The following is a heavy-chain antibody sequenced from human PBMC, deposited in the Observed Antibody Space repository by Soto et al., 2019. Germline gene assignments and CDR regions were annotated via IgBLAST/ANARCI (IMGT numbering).Heavy chain of an antibody. CDR3: ARDYDFWSGYHQSYAFDI. CDR1: GFTFSSYS. V-gene: IGHV3-21*01. D-gene: IGHD3-3*01. Sequence: GGSLRLSCAASGFTFSSYSMNWVRQAPGKGLEWVSSISSSSSYIYYADSVKGRCTISRDNAKNSLYLQMNSLRAEDTAVYYCARDYDFWSGYHQSYAFDIWGQGTMVTVSS. J-gene: IGHJ3*02. CDR2: ISSSSSYI.